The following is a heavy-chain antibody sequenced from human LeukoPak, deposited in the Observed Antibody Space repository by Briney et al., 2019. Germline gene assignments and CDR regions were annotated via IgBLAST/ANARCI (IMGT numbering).Heavy chain of an antibody. CDR2: IYHSGST. CDR1: GGSISSGGCS. Sequence: SETLSLTCAVSGGSISSGGCSWRWIRQPPGKGLEWIGYIYHSGSTHYNPSLKSRVTVSAARSKNQFSLKLSSVTAADTAVYYCARDSKYYYFDYWGQGTLVTVSS. J-gene: IGHJ4*02. CDR3: ARDSKYYYFDY. D-gene: IGHD2/OR15-2a*01. V-gene: IGHV4-30-2*01.